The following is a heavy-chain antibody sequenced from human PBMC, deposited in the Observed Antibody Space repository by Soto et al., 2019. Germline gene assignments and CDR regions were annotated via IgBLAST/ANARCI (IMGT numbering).Heavy chain of an antibody. CDR3: AKVYGYYFDY. CDR1: GFTFSSYV. Sequence: VQLLESGGGLVQPGGSLKLSCAASGFTFSSYVMTWVRQAPGKGLEWVSAISGSGGSTYYADSVKGRFTISRDNSKNTLYLQMNSLRVEDTAVYYCAKVYGYYFDYWGQGTLVTVSS. D-gene: IGHD4-17*01. J-gene: IGHJ4*02. CDR2: ISGSGGST. V-gene: IGHV3-23*01.